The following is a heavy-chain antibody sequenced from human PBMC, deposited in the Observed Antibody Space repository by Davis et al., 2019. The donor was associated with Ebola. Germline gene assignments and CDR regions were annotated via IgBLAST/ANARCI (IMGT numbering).Heavy chain of an antibody. J-gene: IGHJ4*02. Sequence: GGSLRLSCAASGFTFDAYGMSWVRQAPGKGLEWVSGINWNGGSTGYADSVKGRFTISRDNSKNTLYLQMNSLRAEDTAVYYCAKVGPKDILTGYFLGWGQGTLVTVSS. V-gene: IGHV3-20*04. CDR3: AKVGPKDILTGYFLG. D-gene: IGHD3-9*01. CDR2: INWNGGST. CDR1: GFTFDAYG.